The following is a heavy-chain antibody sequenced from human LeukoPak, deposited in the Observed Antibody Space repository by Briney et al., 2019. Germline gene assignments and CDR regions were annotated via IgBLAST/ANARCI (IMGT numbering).Heavy chain of an antibody. J-gene: IGHJ5*02. V-gene: IGHV4-34*01. CDR1: GGSFSGYY. Sequence: SETLSLTCAVYGGSFSGYYWSWIRQPPGKGLEWIGEINHSGSTNYNPSLKSRVTISVDTSKNQFSLKLSSVTAADTAVYYCARELRERRSRDYDFWSGYRDLNWFDPWGQGTLVTVSS. CDR2: INHSGST. CDR3: ARELRERRSRDYDFWSGYRDLNWFDP. D-gene: IGHD3-3*01.